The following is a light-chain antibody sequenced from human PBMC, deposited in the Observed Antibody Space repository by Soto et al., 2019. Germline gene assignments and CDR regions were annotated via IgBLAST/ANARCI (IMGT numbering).Light chain of an antibody. V-gene: IGLV1-40*01. CDR2: GNT. CDR1: SSNIGAGYD. Sequence: QSVLTQAPSVSGAPGQRVTISCTGSSSNIGAGYDVHWYQQLPGTAPRLLIYGNTKRPSGVPDRFSGSKSATSASLAITGLQAEDEGDYYCQSYDGKLSGVVFGGGTQLTVL. J-gene: IGLJ7*01. CDR3: QSYDGKLSGVV.